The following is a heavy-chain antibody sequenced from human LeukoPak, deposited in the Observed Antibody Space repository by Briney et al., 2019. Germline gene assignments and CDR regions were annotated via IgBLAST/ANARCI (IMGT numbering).Heavy chain of an antibody. J-gene: IGHJ4*02. CDR3: AKDPIRRGAVAALYYFDY. CDR2: MRFDGRNK. Sequence: PGGSLRLSCAASGFTFSSYAMHWVRQAPGKGLEWVAFMRFDGRNKYYADSVKGRFTISRDNSKDTLYLQMNSLRTEDTALYYCAKDPIRRGAVAALYYFDYWGQGTLVTVSS. D-gene: IGHD6-19*01. V-gene: IGHV3-30*02. CDR1: GFTFSSYA.